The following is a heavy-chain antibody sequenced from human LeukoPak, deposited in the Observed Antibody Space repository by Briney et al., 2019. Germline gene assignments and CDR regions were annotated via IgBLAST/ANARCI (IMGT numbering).Heavy chain of an antibody. CDR3: ARFPTYYDFWSGYNYFDY. CDR1: GCTFSSYG. CDR2: ISSSSSTI. Sequence: PGRSLRLSCAASGCTFSSYGMNWVRQAPGKGLEWVSYISSSSSTIYYADSVKGRFTISRDNAKNSLYLQMNSLRAEDTAVYYCARFPTYYDFWSGYNYFDYWGQGTLVTVSS. D-gene: IGHD3-3*01. J-gene: IGHJ4*02. V-gene: IGHV3-48*01.